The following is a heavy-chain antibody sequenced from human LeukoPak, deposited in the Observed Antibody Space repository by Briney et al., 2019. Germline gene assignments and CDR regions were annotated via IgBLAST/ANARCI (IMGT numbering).Heavy chain of an antibody. D-gene: IGHD2-15*01. CDR1: GGSLSSYY. CDR2: IYYSGST. J-gene: IGHJ6*03. CDR3: ARIHPPRYCSGGSCYSYYYYYMDV. V-gene: IGHV4-59*08. Sequence: PSETLSLTCTVSGGSLSSYYWSWIRQPPGKGLEWIGHIYYSGSTNYNPSLKSRVTISVDTSKNQFSLKLSSVTAADTAVYYCARIHPPRYCSGGSCYSYYYYYMDVWGKGTTVTVSS.